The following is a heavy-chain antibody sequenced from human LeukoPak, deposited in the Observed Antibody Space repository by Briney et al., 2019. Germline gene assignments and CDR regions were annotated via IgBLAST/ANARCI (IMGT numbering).Heavy chain of an antibody. CDR1: GFTFSSYW. V-gene: IGHV3-7*03. J-gene: IGHJ5*02. Sequence: GGSLRLSCAASGFTFSSYWMSWVRQAPGKGLEWVANIKQDGSEKYYVDSVKGRFTISRDNAKNSLYLQMNSLRAEDTAVYYCARDIAFADSLTGYRIPSGWFDPWGQGTLVTVSS. CDR3: ARDIAFADSLTGYRIPSGWFDP. D-gene: IGHD3-9*01. CDR2: IKQDGSEK.